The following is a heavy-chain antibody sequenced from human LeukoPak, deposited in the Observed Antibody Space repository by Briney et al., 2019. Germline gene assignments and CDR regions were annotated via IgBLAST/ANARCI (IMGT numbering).Heavy chain of an antibody. CDR3: VTETTVTGWGY. D-gene: IGHD4-17*01. V-gene: IGHV3-7*01. J-gene: IGHJ4*02. Sequence: GGSLRLSCAASGFTFSSYWMSWVRRAPGKGLEWVANIKQDGSEKYYVDSVKGRFTVSRDNAKNSLFLQMNSLRAEDTAMYYCVTETTVTGWGYWGQGTLVTVSS. CDR2: IKQDGSEK. CDR1: GFTFSSYW.